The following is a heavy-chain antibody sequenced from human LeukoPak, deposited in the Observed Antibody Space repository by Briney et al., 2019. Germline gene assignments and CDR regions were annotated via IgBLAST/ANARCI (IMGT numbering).Heavy chain of an antibody. CDR2: INHSGST. J-gene: IGHJ4*02. V-gene: IGHV4-34*01. CDR1: GGSFSGYY. Sequence: SETLSLTCAVYGGSFSGYYWSWIRQPPGKGLEWSEEINHSGSTNYNPSLKSRVTISVDTSKNQFSLKLSSVTAADTAVYYCARGYGIVVVTAILDYWGQGTLVTVSS. CDR3: ARGYGIVVVTAILDY. D-gene: IGHD2-21*02.